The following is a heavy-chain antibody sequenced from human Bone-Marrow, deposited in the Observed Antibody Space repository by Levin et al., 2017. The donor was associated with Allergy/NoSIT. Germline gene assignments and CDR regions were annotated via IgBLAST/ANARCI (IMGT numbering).Heavy chain of an antibody. V-gene: IGHV1-2*02. D-gene: IGHD2/OR15-2a*01. CDR1: GYNFIPYY. Sequence: PGESLKISCKASGYNFIPYYVYWVRQAPGQGPQWMGWVNPQNGHTSYDEKFQGRVTITWDTAMTSAYMSLRGLRSDDTAKYYCATGPPPGVFGDSEFYMDVWGRGTMVSVSS. CDR2: VNPQNGHT. J-gene: IGHJ6*03. CDR3: ATGPPPGVFGDSEFYMDV.